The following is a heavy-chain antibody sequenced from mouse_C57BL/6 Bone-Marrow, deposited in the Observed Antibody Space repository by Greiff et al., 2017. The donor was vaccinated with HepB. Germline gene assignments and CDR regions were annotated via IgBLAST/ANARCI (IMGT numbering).Heavy chain of an antibody. D-gene: IGHD3-2*02. Sequence: EVHLVESGGGLVQSGRSLRLSCATSGFTFSDFYMEWVRQAPGKGLEWIAASRNKANDYTTEYSASVKGRFIVSRDTSQSILYLQMNALRAEDTAIYYCARDADSSGLYAMDYWGQGTSVTVSS. CDR3: ARDADSSGLYAMDY. CDR2: SRNKANDYTT. V-gene: IGHV7-1*01. CDR1: GFTFSDFY. J-gene: IGHJ4*01.